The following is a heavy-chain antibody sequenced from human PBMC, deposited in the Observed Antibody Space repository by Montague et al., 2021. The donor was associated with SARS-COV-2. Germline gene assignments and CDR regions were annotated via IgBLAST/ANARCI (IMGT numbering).Heavy chain of an antibody. Sequence: SETLSLTCTVSGGSISSSIDYWGWIRQPPGKGLEWIGSIYYSGSTYYNPSLKSRVTISVDTSKNQFSLKLSSVTAADTAVYYCARQVCCCPGSQRHAFDFWGQGTMVTVSS. CDR2: IYYSGST. CDR3: ARQVCCCPGSQRHAFDF. CDR1: GGSISSSIDY. V-gene: IGHV4-39*01. J-gene: IGHJ3*01. D-gene: IGHD2-15*01.